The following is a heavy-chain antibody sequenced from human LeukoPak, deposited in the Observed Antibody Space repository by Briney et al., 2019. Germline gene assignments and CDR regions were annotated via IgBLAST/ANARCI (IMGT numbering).Heavy chain of an antibody. CDR2: ISGSGGST. CDR3: AKWWVTWIRADDAFGI. CDR1: GFTFSSYA. D-gene: IGHD5-18*01. J-gene: IGHJ3*02. V-gene: IGHV3-23*01. Sequence: GSLRLSCAASGFTFSSYAMSWVRQAPGKGLEWVSAISGSGGSTYYADSVKGRFTISRDNSKNTLYLQMNSLRAEDTAVYYCAKWWVTWIRADDAFGIWGQGTMVTVSS.